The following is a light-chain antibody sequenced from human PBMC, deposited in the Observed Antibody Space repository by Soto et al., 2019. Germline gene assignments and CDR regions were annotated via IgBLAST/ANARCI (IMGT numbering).Light chain of an antibody. J-gene: IGKJ5*01. CDR2: WAS. CDR1: QSVLYSSNNKHY. Sequence: DIVMTQFPDCLAVSLGERATINCKSRQSVLYSSNNKHYLAWYQQKPGQPPKLLIYWASTRESGVPDRFSGSGSGTDVALTISGRQAEDVAVDYCQQYYGSFPITFGQGTRLEIK. CDR3: QQYYGSFPIT. V-gene: IGKV4-1*01.